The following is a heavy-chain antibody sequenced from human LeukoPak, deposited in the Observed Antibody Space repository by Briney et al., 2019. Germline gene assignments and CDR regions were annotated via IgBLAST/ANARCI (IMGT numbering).Heavy chain of an antibody. V-gene: IGHV6-1*01. CDR1: GDSVSSNSAA. CDR2: TYYRSKWYN. CDR3: ARDAAPMIVVVNPEVIVSEFDY. J-gene: IGHJ4*02. Sequence: SQTLSLTCAISGDSVSSNSAAWNWIRQSPSRGLEWLGRTYYRSKWYNDYAVSVKSRITINPDTSKNQFSLQLNSVTPEDTAVYYCARDAAPMIVVVNPEVIVSEFDYWGQGTLVTVSS. D-gene: IGHD3-22*01.